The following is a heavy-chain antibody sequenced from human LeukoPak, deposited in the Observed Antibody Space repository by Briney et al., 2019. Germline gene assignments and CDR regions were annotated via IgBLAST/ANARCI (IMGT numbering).Heavy chain of an antibody. D-gene: IGHD1-14*01. J-gene: IGHJ6*02. Sequence: GGSLRLSCAASGFTFDDYTMHWVRQAPGKGLEWVSLISWDGGSTYYADSVKGRFTISRDNSKNSLYLQMNSLRTEDTALYYCATCITEDDYYYGMDVWGQGTTVTVSS. CDR3: ATCITEDDYYYGMDV. CDR2: ISWDGGST. V-gene: IGHV3-43*01. CDR1: GFTFDDYT.